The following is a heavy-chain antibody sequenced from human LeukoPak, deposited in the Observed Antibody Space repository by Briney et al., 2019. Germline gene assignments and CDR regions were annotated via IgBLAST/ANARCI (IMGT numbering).Heavy chain of an antibody. J-gene: IGHJ4*02. CDR2: IKQDGSEK. CDR3: ARDLSGGNCSSTSCRKRFDY. D-gene: IGHD2-2*01. Sequence: PGGSLRLSCAASGFTISSYWMSWVRQAPGKGLEWVANIKQDGSEKYYVDSVKGRFTISRDNAKNSLYLQMNSLRAEDTAVYYCARDLSGGNCSSTSCRKRFDYWGQGTLVTVSS. V-gene: IGHV3-7*01. CDR1: GFTISSYW.